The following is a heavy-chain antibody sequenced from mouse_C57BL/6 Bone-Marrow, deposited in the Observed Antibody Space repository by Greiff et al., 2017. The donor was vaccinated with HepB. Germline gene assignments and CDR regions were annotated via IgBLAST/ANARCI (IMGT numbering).Heavy chain of an antibody. CDR2: IHPNSGST. D-gene: IGHD2-4*01. J-gene: IGHJ4*01. V-gene: IGHV1-64*01. CDR3: ARHTIYYDYDDDAMDY. CDR1: GYTFTSYW. Sequence: VQLQQPGAELVKPGASVKLSCKASGYTFTSYWMHWVKQRPGQGLEWIGMIHPNSGSTNYNEKFKSKATLTVDKSSSTAYMQLSSLTSEDSAVYYCARHTIYYDYDDDAMDYWGQGTSVTVSS.